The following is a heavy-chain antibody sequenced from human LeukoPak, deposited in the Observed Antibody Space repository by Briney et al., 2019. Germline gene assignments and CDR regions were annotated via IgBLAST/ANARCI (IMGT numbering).Heavy chain of an antibody. Sequence: GGSLRLSCAASGFTFSSYGMHWVRQAPGKGLEWVAFIRYDGSNKYYADSVKGRFTISRDNSKNTLYLQMNSLRAEDTAVYYCAKDLGDYGDYLGDWGQGTLVTVSS. CDR3: AKDLGDYGDYLGD. V-gene: IGHV3-30*02. CDR1: GFTFSSYG. D-gene: IGHD4-17*01. J-gene: IGHJ4*02. CDR2: IRYDGSNK.